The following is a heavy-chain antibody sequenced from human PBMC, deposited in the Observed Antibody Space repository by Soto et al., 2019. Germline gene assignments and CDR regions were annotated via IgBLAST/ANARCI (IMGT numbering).Heavy chain of an antibody. V-gene: IGHV4-61*08. D-gene: IGHD3-10*01. CDR3: ARLNYYGSGSYYPSPNNWFDP. J-gene: IGHJ5*02. CDR1: GGSISSGGYS. Sequence: SETLSLTCAVSGGSISSGGYSWSWIRQPPGKGLEWIGYIYYSGSTNYNPSLKSRVTISVDTSKNQFSLKLSSVTAADTAVYYCARLNYYGSGSYYPSPNNWFDPWGQGTLVTVSS. CDR2: IYYSGST.